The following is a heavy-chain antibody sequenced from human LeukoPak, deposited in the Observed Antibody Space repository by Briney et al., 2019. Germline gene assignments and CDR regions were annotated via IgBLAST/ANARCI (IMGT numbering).Heavy chain of an antibody. J-gene: IGHJ4*02. Sequence: KVSQTLSLTCAISGDSVSSNSAAWHWIRPSPSRGLEWLGRTYYRSKWYNDYAVSVKSRITINPDTSKNQFSLQLNSVTPEDTAVYYCARDKVGSSGWFLDYWGQGTLVTVSS. CDR2: TYYRSKWYN. CDR1: GDSVSSNSAA. CDR3: ARDKVGSSGWFLDY. D-gene: IGHD6-19*01. V-gene: IGHV6-1*01.